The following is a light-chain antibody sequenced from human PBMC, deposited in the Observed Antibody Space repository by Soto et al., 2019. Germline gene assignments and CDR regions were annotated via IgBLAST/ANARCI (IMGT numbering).Light chain of an antibody. Sequence: DIKMTQSPSSLSASVGDRVTITCRASQSISKYVNWYQHKPGKAPTVLIHAASSLQSGVPSRFSGSGSGTDFFLTISSLQPEDFATYYCQQYYSYPRTFGQGTKVDIK. V-gene: IGKV1-39*01. CDR3: QQYYSYPRT. CDR2: AAS. J-gene: IGKJ1*01. CDR1: QSISKY.